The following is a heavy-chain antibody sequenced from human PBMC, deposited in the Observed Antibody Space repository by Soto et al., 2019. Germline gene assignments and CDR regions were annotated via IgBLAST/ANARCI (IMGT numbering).Heavy chain of an antibody. CDR1: GGSISSYY. CDR2: IYYSGST. D-gene: IGHD1-26*01. V-gene: IGHV4-59*01. CDR3: ARDRGVADYYYYGMDV. Sequence: QVQLQESGPGLVKPSETLSLTCTVSGGSISSYYWSWIRQPPGKGLEWIGYIYYSGSTNYNPSLKRRVTISVDTSKNQFSLKLSSVTAADTAVYYCARDRGVADYYYYGMDVWGQGTTVTVSS. J-gene: IGHJ6*02.